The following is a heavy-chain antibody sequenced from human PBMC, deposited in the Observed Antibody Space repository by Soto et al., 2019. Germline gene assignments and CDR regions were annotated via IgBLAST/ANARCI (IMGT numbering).Heavy chain of an antibody. CDR2: IYPSDGST. D-gene: IGHD2-2*01. Sequence: ASVKVSCKASGYTFTSYYMHWVRQAPGQGLEWMGRIYPSDGSTSYAQKFQGRVTMTGDTSTSTAYMELSSLSSEDTAVYYCARTYCSSTSCYEGYFDYWGQGTLVTVSS. J-gene: IGHJ4*02. CDR1: GYTFTSYY. V-gene: IGHV1-46*01. CDR3: ARTYCSSTSCYEGYFDY.